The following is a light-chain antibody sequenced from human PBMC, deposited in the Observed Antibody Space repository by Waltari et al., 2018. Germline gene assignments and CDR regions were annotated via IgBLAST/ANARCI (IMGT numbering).Light chain of an antibody. CDR3: CSYAGGATWV. Sequence: QSALTQPASVSGSAGQSITISCTGTSDDVGSYNFVSWCQQNPGKAPRLLLSEVTKRPSGVSSRFSGSKSGITASLTISGLQTEDEADYYCCSYAGGATWVFGGGTKLTVL. V-gene: IGLV2-23*02. CDR2: EVT. J-gene: IGLJ3*02. CDR1: SDDVGSYNF.